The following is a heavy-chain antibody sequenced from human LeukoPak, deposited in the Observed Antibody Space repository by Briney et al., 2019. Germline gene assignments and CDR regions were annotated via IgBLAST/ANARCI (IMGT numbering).Heavy chain of an antibody. Sequence: GGSLTLSCTASGLSLSKHSMHWVRRPPPRGLEWVEFISFDGYNMYFRDPVEGRLSVSRNNSKNTLYLEMNSLRPDDTAMYYCARDYGDYEPIDYWGQGTLVTVSS. CDR1: GLSLSKHS. CDR3: ARDYGDYEPIDY. CDR2: ISFDGYNM. J-gene: IGHJ4*02. D-gene: IGHD4-17*01. V-gene: IGHV3-30*14.